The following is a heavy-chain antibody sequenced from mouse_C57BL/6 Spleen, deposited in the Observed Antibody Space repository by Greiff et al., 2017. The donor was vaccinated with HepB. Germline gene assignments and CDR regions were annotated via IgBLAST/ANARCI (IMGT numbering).Heavy chain of an antibody. CDR1: GYTFTSYW. D-gene: IGHD1-1*01. CDR3: ARTITTVVGYAMDY. J-gene: IGHJ4*01. CDR2: IYPSDSET. V-gene: IGHV1-61*01. Sequence: VQLQQPGAELVRPGSSVKLSCKASGYTFTSYWMDWVKQRPGQGLEWIGNIYPSDSETHYNQKFKDKATLTVDKSSSTAYMQLSSLTSEDSAVYYCARTITTVVGYAMDYWGQRTSVTVSS.